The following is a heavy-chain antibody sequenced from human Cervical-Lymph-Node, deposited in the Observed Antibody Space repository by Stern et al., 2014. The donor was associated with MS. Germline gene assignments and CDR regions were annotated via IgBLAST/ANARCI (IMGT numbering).Heavy chain of an antibody. CDR1: ENTFTGYY. J-gene: IGHJ4*02. Sequence: VQLVESGAEVKKPGASVKVTCKTSENTFTGYYIHWVRQAPGQGLEWMGWINPNSGATNYAPRFQDRVSLTSDTSNSLAYMELDRLTSGDTAVYYCARISLGSGIDYWGQGSLVTVSS. V-gene: IGHV1-2*02. CDR2: INPNSGAT. CDR3: ARISLGSGIDY. D-gene: IGHD1-26*01.